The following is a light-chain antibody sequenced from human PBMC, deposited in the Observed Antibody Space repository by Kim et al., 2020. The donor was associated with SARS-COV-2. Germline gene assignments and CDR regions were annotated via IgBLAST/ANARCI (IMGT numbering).Light chain of an antibody. CDR1: SLRSYY. Sequence: VALGQTVRITCQGDSLRSYYATWYQQKPGQAPILVIYGKNNRPSGIPDRFSGSSSGNTASLTITGTQAGDEADYYWNSRDSHNNVLFGGGTQLTVL. V-gene: IGLV3-19*01. J-gene: IGLJ2*01. CDR3: NSRDSHNNVL. CDR2: GKN.